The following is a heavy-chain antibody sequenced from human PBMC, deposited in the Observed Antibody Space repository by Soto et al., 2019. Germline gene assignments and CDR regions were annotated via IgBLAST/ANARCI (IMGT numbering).Heavy chain of an antibody. D-gene: IGHD3-9*01. CDR2: ISGSGGST. CDR1: GFTFSSYA. CDR3: APKREGLYDILTNLDY. V-gene: IGHV3-23*01. J-gene: IGHJ4*02. Sequence: GGSLRLSCAASGFTFSSYAMSWVRQAPGKGLEWVSTISGSGGSTYYADSVKGRFTISRDNSKNTLYLQMNSLRAEDTAVYYCAPKREGLYDILTNLDYWGQGTLVTVSS.